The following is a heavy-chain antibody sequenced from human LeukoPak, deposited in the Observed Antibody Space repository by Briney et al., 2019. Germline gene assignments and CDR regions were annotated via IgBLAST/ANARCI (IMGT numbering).Heavy chain of an antibody. CDR3: ARESPYYYDSSGYPPLTH. D-gene: IGHD3-22*01. J-gene: IGHJ4*02. CDR1: DGSISSGDYY. V-gene: IGHV4-30-4*01. CDR2: IYYSGST. Sequence: NPSQTLSLTCTVSDGSISSGDYYWSWIRQPPGKGLEWIGYIYYSGSTYYNPSLKSRVTISVDTSKNQFSLKLSSVTAADTAVYYCARESPYYYDSSGYPPLTHWGQGTLVTVSS.